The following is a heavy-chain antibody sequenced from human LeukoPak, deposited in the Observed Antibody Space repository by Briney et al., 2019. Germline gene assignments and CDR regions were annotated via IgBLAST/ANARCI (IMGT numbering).Heavy chain of an antibody. CDR1: GGSISSSSYY. CDR2: IYYSGST. Sequence: PSETLSLTCTVSGGSISSSSYYWGWIRQPPGTGLEWIGSIYYSGSTYYNPSLKSRVTISVDTSKNQFSLKLSSVTAADTAVYYCARGVVVTYDLFDYWGQGTLVTVSS. J-gene: IGHJ4*02. D-gene: IGHD3-22*01. CDR3: ARGVVVTYDLFDY. V-gene: IGHV4-39*01.